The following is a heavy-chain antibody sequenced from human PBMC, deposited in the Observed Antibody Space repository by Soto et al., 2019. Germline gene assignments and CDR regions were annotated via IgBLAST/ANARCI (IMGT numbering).Heavy chain of an antibody. J-gene: IGHJ6*02. CDR2: ISGSGGST. CDR1: GFTFSSYA. Sequence: GGSLRLSCAASGFTFSSYAMSWVRQAPGKGLEWVSAISGSGGSTYYADSVKGRFTISRDNSKNTLYLQMNSLRAEDTAVYYCAKAGCSSTSCYFYSYGMDVWGQGTTVTVSS. V-gene: IGHV3-23*01. D-gene: IGHD2-2*01. CDR3: AKAGCSSTSCYFYSYGMDV.